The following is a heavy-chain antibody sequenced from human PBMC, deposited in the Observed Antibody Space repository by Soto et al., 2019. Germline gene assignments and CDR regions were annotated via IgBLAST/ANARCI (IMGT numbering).Heavy chain of an antibody. Sequence: QITLKESGPTLVKPTQTLTLTCTFSGFSLSTSAVGVGWIRQPPGKALEWLALIYWDDDERYSPSLKSRLTISKDTSENQVVLTMTNMDPVDTATYYCADRWAGTHCGYWGQGTLVTVSS. D-gene: IGHD6-19*01. CDR2: IYWDDDE. V-gene: IGHV2-5*02. J-gene: IGHJ4*02. CDR3: ADRWAGTHCGY. CDR1: GFSLSTSAVG.